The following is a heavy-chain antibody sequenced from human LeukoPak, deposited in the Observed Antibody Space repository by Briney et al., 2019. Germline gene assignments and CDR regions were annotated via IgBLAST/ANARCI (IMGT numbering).Heavy chain of an antibody. J-gene: IGHJ5*02. CDR3: ARAITYFYGSVTYDWFDP. D-gene: IGHD3-10*01. CDR2: IKSDGST. V-gene: IGHV3-74*01. CDR1: GFTFSSYW. Sequence: GGSLRLSCAASGFTFSSYWMHWVRQTPGKGLMWVSRIKSDGSTIYADSVKGRFTVSRDNAKNMVYLQMNSLRAEDTAMYYCARAITYFYGSVTYDWFDPWGQGTLVTVSS.